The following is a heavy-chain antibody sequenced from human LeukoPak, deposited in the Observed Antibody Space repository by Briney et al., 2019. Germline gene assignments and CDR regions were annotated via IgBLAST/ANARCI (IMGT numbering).Heavy chain of an antibody. CDR3: ARDGGGGNPPGDY. Sequence: ASVKVSCKASGGTFSSYAISWVRQAPGQGLEWMGWMNPNGGNTGYAQKFQGRVTITRNTSISTAYMELSSLRSEDTAVYYCARDGGGGNPPGDYWGQGTLVTVSS. D-gene: IGHD4-23*01. CDR1: GGTFSSYA. CDR2: MNPNGGNT. V-gene: IGHV1-8*03. J-gene: IGHJ4*02.